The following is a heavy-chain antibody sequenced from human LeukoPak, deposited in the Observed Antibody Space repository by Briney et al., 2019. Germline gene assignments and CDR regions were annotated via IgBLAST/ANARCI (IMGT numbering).Heavy chain of an antibody. CDR2: ISYDERNK. CDR3: ANGAVYCTSPKYPTGSAPSCFAH. J-gene: IGHJ4*02. Sequence: GGSLRLSCEASGFTFNTYGMHWVRQAPGKGLEWLAVISYDERNKYYTDSVKGRFTISRDNSKNTLYLQMSSLRPEDTAVYYRANGAVYCTSPKYPTGSAPSCFAHWGQGTLVTISS. V-gene: IGHV3-30*18. CDR1: GFTFNTYG. D-gene: IGHD2-2*01.